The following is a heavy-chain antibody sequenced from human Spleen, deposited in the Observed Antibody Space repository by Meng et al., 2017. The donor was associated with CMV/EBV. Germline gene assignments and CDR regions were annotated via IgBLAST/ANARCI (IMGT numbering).Heavy chain of an antibody. V-gene: IGHV3-30*04. CDR2: ISYDGRTK. J-gene: IGHJ4*02. CDR3: AKDLYYDGSGYSDY. Sequence: GESLKISCVASGFTFSDYAMHWVRQAPGKGLVWVAVISYDGRTKYYADSVEGRFTMSRDNSKDTVYLQMNSLRAEDTALYYCAKDLYYDGSGYSDYWGQGTLVTVSS. D-gene: IGHD3-22*01. CDR1: GFTFSDYA.